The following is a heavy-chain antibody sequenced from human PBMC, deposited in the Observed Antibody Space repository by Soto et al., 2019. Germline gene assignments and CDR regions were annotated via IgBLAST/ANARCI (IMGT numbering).Heavy chain of an antibody. CDR3: AKEGGPGFKS. V-gene: IGHV1-69*04. Sequence: QVHLVQSGAEMKKPGSSVKVSCKVSGGDLTNSGISWVRQAPGQGLEWMGGIFPLLAMVDYSQKFQGRVTLTADESTNTAYMDLGSLKCDDTAVYYCAKEGGPGFKSWGQGTLVIVSS. CDR2: IFPLLAMV. J-gene: IGHJ4*02. D-gene: IGHD5-12*01. CDR1: GGDLTNSG.